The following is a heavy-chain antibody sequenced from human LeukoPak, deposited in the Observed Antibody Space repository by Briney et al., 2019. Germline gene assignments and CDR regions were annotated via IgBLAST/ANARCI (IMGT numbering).Heavy chain of an antibody. Sequence: PSETLSLTCTVSGGSISSGSYYWSWIRQPPGKGLEWIGSIYYSGSTYYNPSLKSRVTISVDTSKNQFSLKLSSVTAADTAVYYCARALLRYFDWLLPHFDYWGQGTLVTVSS. CDR2: IYYSGST. D-gene: IGHD3-9*01. CDR3: ARALLRYFDWLLPHFDY. CDR1: GGSISSGSYY. V-gene: IGHV4-39*01. J-gene: IGHJ4*02.